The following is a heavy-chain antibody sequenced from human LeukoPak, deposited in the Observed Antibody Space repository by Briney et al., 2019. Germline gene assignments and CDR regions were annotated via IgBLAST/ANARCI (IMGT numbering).Heavy chain of an antibody. J-gene: IGHJ4*02. CDR3: ARADYGAHSFDY. Sequence: ASVKVSCKASGYTFTNYPMIWVRQAPGQGLEWMGWTDTNTGNPTYAQGFTGRFVFSLDTSVGTTYLQINSLKTEDTAVYYCARADYGAHSFDYWGQGTLVTVSS. CDR2: TDTNTGNP. D-gene: IGHD4-17*01. CDR1: GYTFTNYP. V-gene: IGHV7-4-1*02.